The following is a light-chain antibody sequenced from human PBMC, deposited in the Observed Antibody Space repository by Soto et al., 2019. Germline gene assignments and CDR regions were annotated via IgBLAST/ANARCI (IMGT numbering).Light chain of an antibody. CDR2: GAS. Sequence: EIVLTQSPGTLSLSPGERATLSCRASQSVGSSNLAWYQQKPGQAPRLLIYGASSRATGIPDRFSGSGSGTDFTLTISILEPEDFAVYYCQQYGSSPNTFGQGTKLEIK. J-gene: IGKJ2*01. CDR3: QQYGSSPNT. V-gene: IGKV3-20*01. CDR1: QSVGSSN.